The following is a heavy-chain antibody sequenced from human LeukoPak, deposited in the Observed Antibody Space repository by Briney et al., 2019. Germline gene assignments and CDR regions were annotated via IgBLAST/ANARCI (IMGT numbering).Heavy chain of an antibody. CDR1: GYTFTSNY. J-gene: IGHJ4*02. Sequence: ASVKVSCKGSGYTFTSNYIHWVGQAPGQGVEGMGLIYPRDGSTSYPQKFHARVTVTRDTSTSTVHMELSGLRSEDTPVYYCALYKGSGSYYPIDYWGQGTLVTVSS. CDR3: ALYKGSGSYYPIDY. V-gene: IGHV1-46*01. CDR2: IYPRDGST. D-gene: IGHD3-10*01.